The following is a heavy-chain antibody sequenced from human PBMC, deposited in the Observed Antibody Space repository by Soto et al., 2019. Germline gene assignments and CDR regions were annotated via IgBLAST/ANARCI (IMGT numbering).Heavy chain of an antibody. V-gene: IGHV4-59*01. CDR1: GGSISSYY. D-gene: IGHD3-10*01. CDR2: IYYSGST. J-gene: IGHJ6*03. Sequence: SETLSLTCTVSGGSISSYYWSWIRQPPGKGLEWIGYIYYSGSTNYNPSLKSRVTISVDTSKNQFSLKLSSVTAADTAVYYCARDGGFGEPPGYYYMDVWGKGTTVTVSS. CDR3: ARDGGFGEPPGYYYMDV.